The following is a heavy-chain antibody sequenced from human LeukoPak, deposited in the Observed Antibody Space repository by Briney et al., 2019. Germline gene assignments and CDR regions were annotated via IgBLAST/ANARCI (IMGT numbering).Heavy chain of an antibody. CDR2: IYSGGST. D-gene: IGHD3-10*01. V-gene: IGHV3-53*01. Sequence: PGGSLRLSCAASGFTFSNYGMSWLRQAPGQGLEWVSVIYSGGSTYYENSVKSRFTISSANFKNTLYLQMNRLKTEATAVYYSTGSCGDLTFFGYWGLGTLVTVSS. J-gene: IGHJ4*02. CDR1: GFTFSNYG. CDR3: TGSCGDLTFFGY.